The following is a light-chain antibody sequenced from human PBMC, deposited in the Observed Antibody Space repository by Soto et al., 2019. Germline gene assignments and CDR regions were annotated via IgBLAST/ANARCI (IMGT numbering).Light chain of an antibody. CDR2: TND. J-gene: IGLJ1*01. CDR3: ATWDDSVYV. CDR1: TSNIGTNT. Sequence: QSVLTQPPSVSGTPGQRVTISCSGSTSNIGTNTVNWFQHLPGTAPKLLIYTNDQLPSGVPDRFSGSRSGTSASLAISGLQSEDEADYYCATWDDSVYVFGTGTKLTVL. V-gene: IGLV1-44*01.